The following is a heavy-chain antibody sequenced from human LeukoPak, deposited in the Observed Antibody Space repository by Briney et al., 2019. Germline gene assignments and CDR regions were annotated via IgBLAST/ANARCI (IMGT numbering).Heavy chain of an antibody. J-gene: IGHJ4*02. D-gene: IGHD2-15*01. CDR3: ARVGYCSGGSCYPLDY. V-gene: IGHV4-59*12. Sequence: SETLSLTCDVSVGSIRGYYWSWIRQSPEKGLEWIGYIYSSGSTNYNPSLKSRVTISVDTSKNQFSLKLSSVTAADTAVYYCARVGYCSGGSCYPLDYWGQGTLVTVSS. CDR1: VGSIRGYY. CDR2: IYSSGST.